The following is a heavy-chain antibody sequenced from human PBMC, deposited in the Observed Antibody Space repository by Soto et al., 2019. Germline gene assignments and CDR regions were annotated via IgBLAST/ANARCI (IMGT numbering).Heavy chain of an antibody. Sequence: SETLSLTCTVSVYSISSGYFWGWIRHSPGKGLEWIGNMYHSGRSYYNPSLNSRVTMSPDSSKNQFSLRLSSVPAADTAVYYWARVGYQSDTNGYYDSWGQGTLVTVAS. J-gene: IGHJ4*02. CDR1: VYSISSGYF. D-gene: IGHD2-8*01. V-gene: IGHV4-38-2*02. CDR2: MYHSGRS. CDR3: ARVGYQSDTNGYYDS.